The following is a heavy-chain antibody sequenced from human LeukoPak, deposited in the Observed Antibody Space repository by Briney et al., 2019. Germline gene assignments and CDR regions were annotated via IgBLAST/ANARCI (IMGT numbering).Heavy chain of an antibody. Sequence: ASVKVSCKASGYTFTSYGISWVRQAPGQGLEWMGWISAYNGNTNYAQKLQGRVTMTTDTSTSTAYMELRSLRSDDTAVYYCARAPYYDFWSGYYFPPGMDVWGQGTTVTVSS. CDR2: ISAYNGNT. CDR3: ARAPYYDFWSGYYFPPGMDV. V-gene: IGHV1-18*01. J-gene: IGHJ6*02. CDR1: GYTFTSYG. D-gene: IGHD3-3*01.